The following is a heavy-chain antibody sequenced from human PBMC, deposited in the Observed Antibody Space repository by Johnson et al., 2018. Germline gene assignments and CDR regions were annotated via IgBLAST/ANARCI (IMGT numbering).Heavy chain of an antibody. CDR1: GGSFSGYY. V-gene: IGHV4-34*01. CDR2: INHSGST. Sequence: QEQLQQWGAGLLKPSETLSLTCAVYGGSFSGYYWSWIRQPPGKGLEWIGEINHSGSTNYNPSPKSRVTISVDTSKNQFSLQLSPVPAADPAVYYCARGPRDGTLGAFDIWGQGTMVTVSS. J-gene: IGHJ3*02. D-gene: IGHD3/OR15-3a*01. CDR3: ARGPRDGTLGAFDI.